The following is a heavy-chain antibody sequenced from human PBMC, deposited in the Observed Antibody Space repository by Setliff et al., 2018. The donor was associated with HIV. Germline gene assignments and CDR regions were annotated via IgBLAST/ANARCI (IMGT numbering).Heavy chain of an antibody. D-gene: IGHD6-6*01. CDR1: GYTFTGYY. J-gene: IGHJ1*01. CDR3: ARDPAPSSSASYFQH. Sequence: GASVKVSCKASGYTFTGYYMHWVRQAPGQGLVWMGWINPNSGGTNYAQKFQGRVTMTRDTSTSTVYMELSSLRSEDTAVYYCARDPAPSSSASYFQHWGQGTPVTVSS. CDR2: INPNSGGT. V-gene: IGHV1-2*02.